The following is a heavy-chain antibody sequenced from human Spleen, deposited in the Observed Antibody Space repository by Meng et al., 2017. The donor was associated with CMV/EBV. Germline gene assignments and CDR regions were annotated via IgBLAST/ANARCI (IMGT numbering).Heavy chain of an antibody. V-gene: IGHV3-21*01. CDR3: ARDMGDYDIWSGTFFGLDV. CDR2: ISRSSTYI. Sequence: GESLKISCAASGFTFSSYSMNWVRQAPGKGLEWVSSISRSSTYIYYAGSVRGRFTVSRDNAKNSMYLQVSSLRAEDTAVYYCARDMGDYDIWSGTFFGLDVWGQGTTVTVSS. J-gene: IGHJ6*02. CDR1: GFTFSSYS. D-gene: IGHD3-3*01.